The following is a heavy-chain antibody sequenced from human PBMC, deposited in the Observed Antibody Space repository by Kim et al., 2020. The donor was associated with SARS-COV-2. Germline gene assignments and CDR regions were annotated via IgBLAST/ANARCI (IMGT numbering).Heavy chain of an antibody. CDR3: ARDQDTMIVVVITFGMDV. Sequence: GGSLRLSCAASGFTFSSYAMHWVRQAPGKGLEWVAVISYDGSNKYYADSVKGRFTISRDNSKNTLYLQMNSLRAEDTAVYYCARDQDTMIVVVITFGMDV. D-gene: IGHD3-22*01. V-gene: IGHV3-30*04. CDR1: GFTFSSYA. CDR2: ISYDGSNK. J-gene: IGHJ6*01.